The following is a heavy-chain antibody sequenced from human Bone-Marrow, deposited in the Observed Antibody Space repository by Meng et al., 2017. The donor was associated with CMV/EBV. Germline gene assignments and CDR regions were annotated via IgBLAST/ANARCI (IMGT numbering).Heavy chain of an antibody. D-gene: IGHD1-26*01. CDR3: ARAGISGSFWFDP. CDR2: ISSSSSYI. V-gene: IGHV3-21*01. CDR1: GFTFSSYS. J-gene: IGHJ5*02. Sequence: LSLTCAASGFTFSSYSMNWVRQAPGKGLEWVSSISSSSSYIYYADSVKGRFTISRDNAKNSLYLQMNSLRAEDTAVYYCARAGISGSFWFDPWGQGTLVTVSS.